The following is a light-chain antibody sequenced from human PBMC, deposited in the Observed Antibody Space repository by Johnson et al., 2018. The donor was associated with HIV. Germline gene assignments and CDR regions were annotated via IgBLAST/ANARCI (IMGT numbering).Light chain of an antibody. CDR3: GTWDSRLRSGF. CDR2: DNN. V-gene: IGLV1-51*01. J-gene: IGLJ1*01. CDR1: SCDIGNNY. Sequence: QSVLTQPPSVSAAPGQKVTISCSGNSCDIGNNYVSCHQQFPGTAPKLLIYDNNKRPSGIPDRFSGSKSGTSATLGITGLQTGDEADYYCGTWDSRLRSGFFGTGTKVTV.